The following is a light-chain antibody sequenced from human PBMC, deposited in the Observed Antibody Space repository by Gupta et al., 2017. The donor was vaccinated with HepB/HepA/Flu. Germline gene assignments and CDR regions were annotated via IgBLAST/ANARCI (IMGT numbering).Light chain of an antibody. CDR1: SSDVGAYNY. CDR3: CSDAGNDDFV. CDR2: DVS. J-gene: IGLJ1*01. V-gene: IGLV2-11*01. Sequence: SALTQPRSVSGSPGQSVTISCTGTSSDVGAYNYVSWYQHHPGKAPNLMIYDVSKRPSGVPDRFSGSKFANTASLTISGLQAEDEADYYCCSDAGNDDFVFGTGTEVTVL.